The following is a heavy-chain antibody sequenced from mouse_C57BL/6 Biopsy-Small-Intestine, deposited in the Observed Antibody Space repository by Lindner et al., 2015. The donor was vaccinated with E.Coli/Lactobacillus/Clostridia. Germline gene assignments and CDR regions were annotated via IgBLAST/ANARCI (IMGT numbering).Heavy chain of an antibody. CDR2: INPHNGGT. CDR3: AGNPFDF. V-gene: IGHV1-26*01. Sequence: VQLQESGPELVKPGASVKISCKASGYTFTDYYMNWVKQSHGKSLEWIGDINPHNGGTSYNQKFKGKATLTVDKSSSTAYMELRSLTSEDSAVYYCAGNPFDFWGRGTTLTVSS. J-gene: IGHJ2*01. CDR1: GYTFTDYY.